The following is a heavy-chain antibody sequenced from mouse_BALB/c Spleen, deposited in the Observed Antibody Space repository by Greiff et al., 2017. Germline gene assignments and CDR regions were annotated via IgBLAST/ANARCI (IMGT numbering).Heavy chain of an antibody. J-gene: IGHJ4*01. CDR3: ARRGYDGRAMDY. CDR2: INPNNGGT. V-gene: IGHV1-18*01. Sequence: EVQLQESGPELVKPGASVKIPCKASGYTFTDYNMDWVKQSHGKSLEWIGDINPNNGGTIYNQKFKGKATLTVDKSSSTAYMELRSLTSEDTAVYYCARRGYDGRAMDYWGQGTSVTVSS. CDR1: GYTFTDYN. D-gene: IGHD2-14*01.